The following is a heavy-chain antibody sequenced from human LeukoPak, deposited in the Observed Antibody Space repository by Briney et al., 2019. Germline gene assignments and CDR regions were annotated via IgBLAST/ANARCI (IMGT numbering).Heavy chain of an antibody. CDR3: ARDKILVAGRYYYYYGMDV. J-gene: IGHJ6*02. D-gene: IGHD2-15*01. V-gene: IGHV4-30-2*01. Sequence: SETLSLTCAVSGGSISSGGYSWSWIRQPPGKGLEWIGYIYHSGSTYYNPSLKSRVTISVDRSKNQFSLKLNSVTAADTAVYYCARDKILVAGRYYYYYGMDVWGQGTTVTVSS. CDR2: IYHSGST. CDR1: GGSISSGGYS.